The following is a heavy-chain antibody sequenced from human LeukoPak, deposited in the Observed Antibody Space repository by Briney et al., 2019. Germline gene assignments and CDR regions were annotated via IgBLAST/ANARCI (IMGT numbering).Heavy chain of an antibody. Sequence: NPSETLSLTCTVSGGSISSSSYYWGWIRQPPGKGLEWIGSIYYSGSTYYNPSLKSRVTISVDTPKNQFSLKLSSVTAADTAVCYAFTYSSSWSISNWFDPWGQGTLVTVSP. CDR2: IYYSGST. V-gene: IGHV4-39*01. CDR3: FTYSSSWSISNWFDP. CDR1: GGSISSSSYY. J-gene: IGHJ5*02. D-gene: IGHD6-13*01.